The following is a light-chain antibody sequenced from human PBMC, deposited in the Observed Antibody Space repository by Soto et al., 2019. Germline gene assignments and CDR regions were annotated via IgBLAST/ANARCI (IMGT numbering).Light chain of an antibody. Sequence: QSVLTQPPSASGTPGQRVTISCSGSSSNIGSNTVSWYQQLPGTAPKLLIYSNDQRPSGVPDRFSGSESGSSASLAISGLQSEDEADYYCAAWDDRLNGPVFGGGTKLTVL. CDR2: SND. V-gene: IGLV1-44*01. CDR1: SSNIGSNT. CDR3: AAWDDRLNGPV. J-gene: IGLJ3*02.